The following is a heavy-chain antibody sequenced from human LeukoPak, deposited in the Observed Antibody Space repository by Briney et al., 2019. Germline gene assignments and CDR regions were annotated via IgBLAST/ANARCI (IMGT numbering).Heavy chain of an antibody. Sequence: GGSLRLSCAASGFTFSDCYMSWIRQAPGKGLEWVSYISSSGSTIYYADSVKGRFTISRDNAKNSLYLQMNSLRAEDTAVYYCASSGATEVDYFDYWGQGTLVTVSS. D-gene: IGHD1-26*01. CDR2: ISSSGSTI. CDR3: ASSGATEVDYFDY. V-gene: IGHV3-11*01. CDR1: GFTFSDCY. J-gene: IGHJ4*02.